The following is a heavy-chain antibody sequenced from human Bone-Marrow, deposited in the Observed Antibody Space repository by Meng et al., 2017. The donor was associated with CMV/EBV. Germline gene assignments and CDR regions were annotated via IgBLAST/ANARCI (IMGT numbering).Heavy chain of an antibody. V-gene: IGHV3-7*01. J-gene: IGHJ6*02. CDR1: GFTFSSYW. Sequence: GGSLRLSCAASGFTFSSYWMSWVRQAPGKGLEWVANIKQDGSEKYYVDSVKGRFTISRDNAKNSLYLQMNSLRAEDTAVYYCARAAPYYDFWSGLSLGMDVWGQGTTVTVSS. CDR3: ARAAPYYDFWSGLSLGMDV. D-gene: IGHD3-3*01. CDR2: IKQDGSEK.